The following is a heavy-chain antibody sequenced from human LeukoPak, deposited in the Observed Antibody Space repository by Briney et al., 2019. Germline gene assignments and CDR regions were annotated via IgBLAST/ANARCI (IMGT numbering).Heavy chain of an antibody. CDR2: ISGSGGST. CDR1: GFTFSSYA. CDR3: AKPFRDCSSATCYVSFDY. V-gene: IGHV3-23*01. J-gene: IGHJ4*02. D-gene: IGHD2-2*01. Sequence: GGSLRLSCAASGFTFSSYAMSWVRQAPGKGLEWVSAISGSGGSTYYAVSVKGRFTISRDNSKNTLYLQMNSLRADDTAVYYCAKPFRDCSSATCYVSFDYWGQGTLVTVSS.